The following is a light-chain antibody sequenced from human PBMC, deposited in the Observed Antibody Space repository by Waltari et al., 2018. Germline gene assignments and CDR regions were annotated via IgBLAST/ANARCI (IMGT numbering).Light chain of an antibody. CDR2: SAS. Sequence: DIQMTPSPSSLSASVGDRVTITCRSSQSISMYLNWYQQKPGKAPRLLIYSASRLQSGVPSRCSGSGSGTDFTLTITSLQPEDSATYCCQQTYSIPYTFGQGTKLEI. J-gene: IGKJ2*01. V-gene: IGKV1-39*01. CDR1: QSISMY. CDR3: QQTYSIPYT.